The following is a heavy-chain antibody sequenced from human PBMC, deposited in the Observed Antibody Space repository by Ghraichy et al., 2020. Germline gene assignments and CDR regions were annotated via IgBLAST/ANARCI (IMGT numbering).Heavy chain of an antibody. Sequence: SETLSLTCTVSGGSISSYYWSWIRQPPGKGLEWIGYIYYSGSTNYNPSLKSRVTILVDTSKNQFSLKLSSVTAADTAVYYCARTIIAARPWAAFDIWGQGTMVTVSS. V-gene: IGHV4-59*01. CDR3: ARTIIAARPWAAFDI. CDR1: GGSISSYY. CDR2: IYYSGST. J-gene: IGHJ3*02. D-gene: IGHD6-6*01.